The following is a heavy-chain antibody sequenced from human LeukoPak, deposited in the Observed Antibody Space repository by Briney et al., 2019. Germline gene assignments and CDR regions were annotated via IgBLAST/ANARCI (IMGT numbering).Heavy chain of an antibody. CDR1: GYTLTELS. D-gene: IGHD1-26*01. Sequence: ASVKVSCKVSGYTLTELSMHWVRQAPGKGLEGMGGFDPEDGETIYAQKFQGRVTMTEDTSTDTAYMELSSLRSEDTAVYYCATPTALIEVGATRNDAFDIWGQGTMVTVSS. CDR2: FDPEDGET. J-gene: IGHJ3*02. CDR3: ATPTALIEVGATRNDAFDI. V-gene: IGHV1-24*01.